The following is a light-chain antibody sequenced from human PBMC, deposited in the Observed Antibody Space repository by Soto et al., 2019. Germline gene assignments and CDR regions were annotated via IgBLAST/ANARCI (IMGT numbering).Light chain of an antibody. V-gene: IGKV1-5*03. CDR2: KAS. CDR3: QQYKSYSALT. Sequence: DIQVTQSPSTLSASVGDRVTITCRASQSIGAWLAWYQQEPGRAPKLLIFKASSLESGVPSRFSGSGSGTEFTLTISSLQPDDFATYYCQQYKSYSALTFGGGTKVEIK. J-gene: IGKJ4*01. CDR1: QSIGAW.